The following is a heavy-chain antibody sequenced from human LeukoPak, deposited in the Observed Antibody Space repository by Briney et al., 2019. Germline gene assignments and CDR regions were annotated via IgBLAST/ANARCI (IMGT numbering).Heavy chain of an antibody. D-gene: IGHD3-3*01. J-gene: IGHJ3*02. V-gene: IGHV5-51*01. Sequence: GESLKISCKGSGYNFTNYWIGWVRQMPGKGLEWMGIIYPGDSDTRYSPSFQGQVTISADKSISTAYLQWSSLKASDTAMYYCARADFWSGYYLKDAFDIWGQGTMVTVSS. CDR1: GYNFTNYW. CDR3: ARADFWSGYYLKDAFDI. CDR2: IYPGDSDT.